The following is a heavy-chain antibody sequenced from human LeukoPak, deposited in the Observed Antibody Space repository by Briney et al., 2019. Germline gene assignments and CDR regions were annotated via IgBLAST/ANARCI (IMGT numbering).Heavy chain of an antibody. Sequence: ASVKVSCKASGGTFSSYAISWVRQAPGQGLEWMGGIIPIFGTANYAQKFQGRVTITADKSTSTAYMGLSSLRSEDTAVYYCARDGYSYGWYYLDYWGQGTLVTVSS. CDR1: GGTFSSYA. CDR3: ARDGYSYGWYYLDY. D-gene: IGHD5-18*01. V-gene: IGHV1-69*06. J-gene: IGHJ4*02. CDR2: IIPIFGTA.